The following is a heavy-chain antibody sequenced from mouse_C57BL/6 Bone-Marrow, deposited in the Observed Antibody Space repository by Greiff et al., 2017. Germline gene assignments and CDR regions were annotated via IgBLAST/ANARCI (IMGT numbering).Heavy chain of an antibody. J-gene: IGHJ3*01. CDR1: GYAFTNYL. D-gene: IGHD4-1*01. CDR3: ARSKSWDSWFAY. CDR2: INPGSGGT. Sequence: VKLQESGAELVRPGTSVKVSCKASGYAFTNYLIEWVKQRPGQGLEWIGVINPGSGGTNYNEKFKGKATLTADKSSSTAYMQLSSLTSEDSAVYFCARSKSWDSWFAYWGQGTLVTVSA. V-gene: IGHV1-54*01.